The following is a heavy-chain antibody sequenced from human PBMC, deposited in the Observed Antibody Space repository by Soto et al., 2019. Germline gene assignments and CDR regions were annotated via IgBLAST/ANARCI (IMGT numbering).Heavy chain of an antibody. CDR1: GFTFSSYE. D-gene: IGHD6-13*01. Sequence: GGSLRLSCAASGFTFSSYEMNWVRQAPGKGLEWVSYISSSGSTIYYADSVKGRSTISRDNAKNSLYLQMNSLRAEDTAVYYCARDLAIAAFDYWGQGTQVTVS. CDR2: ISSSGSTI. V-gene: IGHV3-48*03. J-gene: IGHJ4*02. CDR3: ARDLAIAAFDY.